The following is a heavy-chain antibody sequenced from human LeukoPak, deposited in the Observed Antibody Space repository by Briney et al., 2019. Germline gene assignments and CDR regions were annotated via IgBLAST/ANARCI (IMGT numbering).Heavy chain of an antibody. Sequence: SETLTLTCTVSGDSISGYYWSWIRQPPGKGLEWIGHISSSGSTYYNPSLKSRVTMSVDTSKNQFSLKLSSVTAADTAVYYCARDGGYWTYYYYMDVWGKGTTVTVSS. V-gene: IGHV4-59*12. D-gene: IGHD2-15*01. CDR2: ISSSGST. J-gene: IGHJ6*03. CDR1: GDSISGYY. CDR3: ARDGGYWTYYYYMDV.